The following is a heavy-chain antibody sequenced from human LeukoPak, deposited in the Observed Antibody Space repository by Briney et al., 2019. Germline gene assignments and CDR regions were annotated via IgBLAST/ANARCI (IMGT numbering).Heavy chain of an antibody. CDR1: KFTVSTYG. Sequence: QPGESLILPCAASKFTVSTYGMTWVRQAPGRGLEWVSGISGGGINTYYADSVKGRFTISRDNAKNSLYLQMNSLRAEDTAVYYCARRYCSSTSCLIDYWGQGTLVTVSS. CDR3: ARRYCSSTSCLIDY. J-gene: IGHJ4*02. D-gene: IGHD2-2*01. V-gene: IGHV3-23*01. CDR2: ISGGGINT.